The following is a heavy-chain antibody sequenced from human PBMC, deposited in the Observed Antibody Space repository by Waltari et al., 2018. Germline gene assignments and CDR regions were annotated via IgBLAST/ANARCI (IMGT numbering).Heavy chain of an antibody. Sequence: QVQLQESGPGLVKPSETLSLTCTVSGGSISSYYWSWIRQPAGKGLEWIGRIYTSGSTNYNPSLNSRVTMSVDTSKNQFSLKLSSVTAAETAVYYCAREWYYDFWSGYYTPWFDPWGQGTLVTVSS. CDR2: IYTSGST. V-gene: IGHV4-4*07. D-gene: IGHD3-3*01. J-gene: IGHJ5*02. CDR1: GGSISSYY. CDR3: AREWYYDFWSGYYTPWFDP.